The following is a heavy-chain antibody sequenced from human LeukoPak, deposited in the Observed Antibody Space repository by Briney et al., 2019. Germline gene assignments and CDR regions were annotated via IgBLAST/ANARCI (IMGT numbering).Heavy chain of an antibody. CDR1: GGSFSGYY. Sequence: SETLSLTCAVYGGSFSGYYWSWIRQPPGKGLEWIGEINHSGSTNYNPSLKSRVTISVDTSKNQFSLKLSSVTAADTAVYYCARAAFHGYYDFWSGYPPIFDYWGQGTLVTVSS. J-gene: IGHJ4*02. V-gene: IGHV4-34*01. CDR3: ARAAFHGYYDFWSGYPPIFDY. D-gene: IGHD3-3*01. CDR2: INHSGST.